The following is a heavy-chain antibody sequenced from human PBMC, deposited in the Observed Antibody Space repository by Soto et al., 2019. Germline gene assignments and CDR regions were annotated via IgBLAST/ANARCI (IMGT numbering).Heavy chain of an antibody. Sequence: QITLNESGPTVVKPAETLTLTCTFSGFSLTTSGVGVGWIRQSPGKAPEWLALIYWDDDKRYSASLKIRLNITKATSKNQVVLTMASVDPADTATYYCAHRILRTVFGLVTTTAIYFDFWGQGTPVVVSS. CDR1: GFSLTTSGVG. CDR2: IYWDDDK. CDR3: AHRILRTVFGLVTTTAIYFDF. J-gene: IGHJ4*02. V-gene: IGHV2-5*02. D-gene: IGHD3-3*01.